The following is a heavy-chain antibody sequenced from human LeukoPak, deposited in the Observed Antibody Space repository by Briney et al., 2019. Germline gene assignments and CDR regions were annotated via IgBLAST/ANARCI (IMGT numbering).Heavy chain of an antibody. D-gene: IGHD3-22*01. Sequence: PGGSLRLSCAASGFTFSSYSMNWVRQAPGKGLEWVSYISSSSSTIYYADSVKGRFTISRDNAKNSLYLQMNSLRAEDTAVYYCARDGDYYVFDYWGQGTLVTVSS. CDR1: GFTFSSYS. V-gene: IGHV3-48*01. CDR3: ARDGDYYVFDY. CDR2: ISSSSSTI. J-gene: IGHJ4*02.